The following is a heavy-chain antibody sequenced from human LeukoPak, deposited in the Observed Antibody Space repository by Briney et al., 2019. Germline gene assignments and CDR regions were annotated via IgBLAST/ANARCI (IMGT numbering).Heavy chain of an antibody. CDR3: ARAQRITMVRGVIDGMDV. V-gene: IGHV4-31*03. CDR1: GGSISSGGYY. J-gene: IGHJ6*02. CDR2: IYYSGST. D-gene: IGHD3-10*01. Sequence: ASETLSLTCTVSGGSISSGGYYWSWLRQHPGKGLEWIGYIYYSGSTYYNPSLKSRVTISVDTSKNQFSLKLSSVTAADTAVYYCARAQRITMVRGVIDGMDVWGQGTTVTVSS.